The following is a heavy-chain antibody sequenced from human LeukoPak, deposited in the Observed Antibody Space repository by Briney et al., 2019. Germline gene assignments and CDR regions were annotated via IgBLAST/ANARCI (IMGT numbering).Heavy chain of an antibody. D-gene: IGHD6-19*01. J-gene: IGHJ6*04. CDR3: AKDSGEDAVAGDGSYYYYGMDV. CDR2: ISGSGGST. Sequence: GGSLRLSCAASGFTFSSYGMHWVRQAPGKGLEWVSAISGSGGSTYYADSVKGRFTISRDNSKNTLYPQMNSLRAEDTAVYYCAKDSGEDAVAGDGSYYYYGMDVWGKGTTVTVSS. V-gene: IGHV3-23*01. CDR1: GFTFSSYG.